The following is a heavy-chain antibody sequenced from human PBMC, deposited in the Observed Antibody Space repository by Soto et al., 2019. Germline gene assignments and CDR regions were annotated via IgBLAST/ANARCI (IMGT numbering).Heavy chain of an antibody. V-gene: IGHV3-30*18. CDR1: GFTFSNYG. Sequence: PGESLKISCAPSGFTFSNYGMHWIRQAPGKGLEWVALISYDGSNKYYADSVKGRFTISRDNTKNTLYLQMNSLRAEDSAVYYCAKDLHSSGWAAYNFDYWGQGTLVTVSS. CDR2: ISYDGSNK. CDR3: AKDLHSSGWAAYNFDY. J-gene: IGHJ4*02. D-gene: IGHD6-25*01.